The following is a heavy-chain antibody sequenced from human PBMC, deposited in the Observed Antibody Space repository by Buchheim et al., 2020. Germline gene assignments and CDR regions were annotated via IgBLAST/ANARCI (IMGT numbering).Heavy chain of an antibody. CDR2: ISGSGSST. J-gene: IGHJ4*02. Sequence: EVQLLESGGGLVQPGGSLRLSCAASGFTFSSYAMSWVRQAPGKGLEWVSAISGSGSSTYYADSVKGRFTIPRDNSKNTLYLQMNSLRAEDTAVYYCAKDPLSGSYYGTFFDYWGQGTL. D-gene: IGHD1-26*01. V-gene: IGHV3-23*01. CDR1: GFTFSSYA. CDR3: AKDPLSGSYYGTFFDY.